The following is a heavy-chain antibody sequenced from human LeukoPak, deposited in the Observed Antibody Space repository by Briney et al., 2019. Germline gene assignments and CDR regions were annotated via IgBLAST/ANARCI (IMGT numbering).Heavy chain of an antibody. V-gene: IGHV3-48*02. Sequence: GGSLRLSCAASGFNFNNYSMNWVRQAPGRGLEWASYISGSSSVIFYVDSVKGRFTISRDNARNSLYLQMNSLRDEDTALYYCARSDPQRSFDIWGQGTMVTVPS. CDR2: ISGSSSVI. CDR3: ARSDPQRSFDI. D-gene: IGHD6-25*01. CDR1: GFNFNNYS. J-gene: IGHJ3*02.